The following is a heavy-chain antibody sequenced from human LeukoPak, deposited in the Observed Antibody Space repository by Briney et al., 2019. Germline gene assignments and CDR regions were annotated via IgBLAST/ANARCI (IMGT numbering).Heavy chain of an antibody. CDR1: GYTFTSYD. Sequence: ASVKVSCKASGYTFTSYDINWVRQATGQGLEWMGWMNPNSGNTGYAQKFQGRVTMTRDTSISTAYMELSRLRSDDTAVYYCAREGYCSGGSCPPQLNYYYYGMDVWGQGTTVTVSS. V-gene: IGHV1-8*01. CDR3: AREGYCSGGSCPPQLNYYYYGMDV. D-gene: IGHD2-15*01. CDR2: MNPNSGNT. J-gene: IGHJ6*02.